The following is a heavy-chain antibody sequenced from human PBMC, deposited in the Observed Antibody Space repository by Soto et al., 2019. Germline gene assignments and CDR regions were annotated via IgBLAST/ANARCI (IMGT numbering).Heavy chain of an antibody. CDR3: ARVNTMIVVVTDYRYNWFDP. CDR1: GYTFTSYY. V-gene: IGHV1-46*01. J-gene: IGHJ5*02. D-gene: IGHD3-22*01. CDR2: INPSGGST. Sequence: ASVKVSCKASGYTFTSYYMHWVRQAPGQGLEWMGIINPSGGSTSYAQKFQGRVTMTRDTSTSTVYMELSSLRSEDTAVYYCARVNTMIVVVTDYRYNWFDPWGQGTLVTVSS.